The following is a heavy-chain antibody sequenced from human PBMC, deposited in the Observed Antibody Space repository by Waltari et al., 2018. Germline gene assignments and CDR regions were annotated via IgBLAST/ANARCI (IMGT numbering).Heavy chain of an antibody. CDR2: ISSSSSYI. V-gene: IGHV3-21*03. D-gene: IGHD6-19*01. Sequence: EVQLAESGGGLVKPGGSLRLSCAASGFTFSSYSMNWVRQAPGTGLEWVSSISSSSSYIYYADSVKGRFTISRDNAKNSLYLQMNSLRAEDTAVYYCATVEGAMDSSGWAYYYYYMDVWGKGTTVTVSS. CDR3: ATVEGAMDSSGWAYYYYYMDV. CDR1: GFTFSSYS. J-gene: IGHJ6*03.